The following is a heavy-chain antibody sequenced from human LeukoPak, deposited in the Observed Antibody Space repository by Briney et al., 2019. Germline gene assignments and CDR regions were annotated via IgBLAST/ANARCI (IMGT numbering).Heavy chain of an antibody. D-gene: IGHD1-26*01. CDR3: AKGSREWELLDAFDI. CDR1: GFTFSSYG. CDR2: ISGSGGRT. J-gene: IGHJ3*02. V-gene: IGHV3-23*01. Sequence: GGSLRLSCAASGFTFSSYGMSWVRQAPGKGLEWVSGISGSGGRTDYADSVKGRLIISRDNAKNTLFLQMNSLRAEDTAVYYCAKGSREWELLDAFDIWGQGTMVTVSS.